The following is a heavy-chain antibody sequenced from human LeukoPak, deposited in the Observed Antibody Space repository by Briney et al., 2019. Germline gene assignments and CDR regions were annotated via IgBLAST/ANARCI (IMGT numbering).Heavy chain of an antibody. CDR3: VRDRDGYNW. CDR2: ISYDGSNK. CDR1: GFTFSSYG. D-gene: IGHD5-24*01. V-gene: IGHV3-30*03. J-gene: IGHJ4*02. Sequence: PGGSLRLSCAASGFTFSSYGMHWVRQAPGKGLEWVAVISYDGSNKYYADSVKGRFTISRDNSKNTLYLQMNSLRAEDTAVYYCVRDRDGYNWWGQGTLVTVSS.